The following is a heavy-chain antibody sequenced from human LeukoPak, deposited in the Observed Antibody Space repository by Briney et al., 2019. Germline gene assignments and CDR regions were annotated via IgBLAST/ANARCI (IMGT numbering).Heavy chain of an antibody. J-gene: IGHJ4*02. CDR3: ARDLSDGGSPN. CDR1: GYTFTSYY. CDR2: INPSGGST. D-gene: IGHD2-15*01. Sequence: ASVTVSCKASGYTFTSYYMHWVRQAPGQGLEWMGIINPSGGSTSYAQKFQGRVTMTRDTSTSTVYMELSSLRSEDTAVYYCARDLSDGGSPNWGQGTLVTVSS. V-gene: IGHV1-46*01.